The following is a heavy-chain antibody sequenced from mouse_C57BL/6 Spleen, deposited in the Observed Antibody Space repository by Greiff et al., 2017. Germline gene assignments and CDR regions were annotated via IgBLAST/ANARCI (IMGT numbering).Heavy chain of an antibody. CDR3: ASEGPYYDYDGWFAY. Sequence: QVQLQQPGAELVKPGASVKLSCKASGYTFTSYWMHWVKQRPGRGLEWIGRIDPNRGGTKYNEKFKSKATLTVDKPSSTAYMQLSSLTSEDSAVYFYASEGPYYDYDGWFAYWGQGTLVTVSA. V-gene: IGHV1-72*01. CDR2: IDPNRGGT. CDR1: GYTFTSYW. D-gene: IGHD2-4*01. J-gene: IGHJ3*01.